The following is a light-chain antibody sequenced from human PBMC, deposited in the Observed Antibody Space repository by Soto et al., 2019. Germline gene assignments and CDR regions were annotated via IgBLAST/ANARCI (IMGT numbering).Light chain of an antibody. CDR2: GAS. V-gene: IGKV3-20*01. J-gene: IGKJ2*01. CDR1: QSVSTAY. Sequence: EIVLTQSPGTLSFSPGERATLSCRASQSVSTAYLPWYQQLPGQAPRPSTYGASSRDPGIPDGFSGSGSGTDFTLTISGLEPEDFAVYYCQQSGSSFYTFGQGTKLEI. CDR3: QQSGSSFYT.